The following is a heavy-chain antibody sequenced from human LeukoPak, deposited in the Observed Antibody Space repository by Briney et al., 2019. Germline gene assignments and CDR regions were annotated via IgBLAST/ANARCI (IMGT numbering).Heavy chain of an antibody. CDR1: GGSISSGSYY. CDR3: AREDSSGYSP. D-gene: IGHD3-22*01. V-gene: IGHV4-61*02. J-gene: IGHJ5*02. Sequence: SQTLSLTCTVSGGSISSGSYYWSWIRQPAGKGLEWIGRIYTSGSTNYNPSLKSRVTISVDTSKNQFSLKLSSVTAADTAVYYCAREDSSGYSPWGQGTLVTVSS. CDR2: IYTSGST.